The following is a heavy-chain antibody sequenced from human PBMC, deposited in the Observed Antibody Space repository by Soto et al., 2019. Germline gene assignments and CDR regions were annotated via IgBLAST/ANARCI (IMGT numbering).Heavy chain of an antibody. CDR2: ISTYNDDT. V-gene: IGHV1-18*01. CDR1: GYTFITYG. J-gene: IGHJ4*02. CDR3: ARGPTDSYDKSGAYSLDY. Sequence: QVQLVQSGAEVNEPGASVKVSCQSSGYTFITYGMSWVRQAPGQGLDWMEWISTYNDDTKYADRLQGRGTMTTDTTTGTAYMELRSLRSDDTAVYYCARGPTDSYDKSGAYSLDYWGQGTLVTVAS. D-gene: IGHD3-22*01.